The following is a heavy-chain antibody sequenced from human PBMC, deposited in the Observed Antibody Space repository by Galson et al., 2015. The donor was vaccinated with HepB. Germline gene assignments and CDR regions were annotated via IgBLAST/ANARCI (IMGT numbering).Heavy chain of an antibody. J-gene: IGHJ4*02. CDR3: AREGIEWELRYVDY. CDR1: GFTFSSYE. CDR2: ISSSGSTT. Sequence: SLRLSCAATGFTFSSYEMNWVRQAPGKRLEWVSYISSSGSTTYYADSVKGRFTISRDNAKNSAFLEMNSLRADDSAVYYCAREGIEWELRYVDYWGQGSLVTVSS. V-gene: IGHV3-48*03. D-gene: IGHD1-26*01.